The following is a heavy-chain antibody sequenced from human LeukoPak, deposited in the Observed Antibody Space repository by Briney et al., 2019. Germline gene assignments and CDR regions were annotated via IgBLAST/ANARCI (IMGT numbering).Heavy chain of an antibody. V-gene: IGHV3-30-3*01. CDR3: ARDLLRYCSTTSCHFFDY. Sequence: GGSLRLSCAASGFTFSSYTMHWVRQAPGKGLEWAAVISYDGSNKYCADSVKGRFTISRDNSKNTLYLQMNSLRAEDTAVYYCARDLLRYCSTTSCHFFDYWGQGTLVTVSS. D-gene: IGHD2-2*01. CDR1: GFTFSSYT. CDR2: ISYDGSNK. J-gene: IGHJ4*02.